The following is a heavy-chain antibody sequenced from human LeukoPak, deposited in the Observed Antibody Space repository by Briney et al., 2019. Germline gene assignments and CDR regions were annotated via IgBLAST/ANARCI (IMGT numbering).Heavy chain of an antibody. J-gene: IGHJ4*02. CDR1: GGSISSYY. D-gene: IGHD3/OR15-3a*01. V-gene: IGHV4-59*08. CDR3: AGLQVKGTGSYYFDY. CDR2: IYYSGST. Sequence: PSETLSLTCTVSGGSISSYYWSWIRQPPGKGLEWIGYIYYSGSTNYNPSLKSRVTISVDTSKNQFSLKLSSVTAADTAVYYCAGLQVKGTGSYYFDYWGQGTLVTVSS.